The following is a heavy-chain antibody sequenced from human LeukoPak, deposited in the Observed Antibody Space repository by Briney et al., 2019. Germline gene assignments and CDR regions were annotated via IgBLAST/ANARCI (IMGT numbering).Heavy chain of an antibody. CDR1: GFTFSSYG. CDR2: ISGSGGST. J-gene: IGHJ4*02. CDR3: AKDRDLEYYDSSGYPDY. D-gene: IGHD3-22*01. V-gene: IGHV3-23*01. Sequence: GGSLRLSCAASGFTFSSYGMSWVRQAPGKGLEWGSAISGSGGSTYYADSVKGRFTISRDNSKNTPYLQMNSLRAEDTAVYYCAKDRDLEYYDSSGYPDYWGQGTLVTVSS.